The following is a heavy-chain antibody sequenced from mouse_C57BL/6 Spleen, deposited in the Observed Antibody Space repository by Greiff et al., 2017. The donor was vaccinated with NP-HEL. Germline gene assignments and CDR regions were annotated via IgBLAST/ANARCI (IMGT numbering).Heavy chain of an antibody. V-gene: IGHV5-4*01. D-gene: IGHD1-3*01. Sequence: DVQLVESGGGLVKPGGSLKLSCAASGFTFSSYAMSWVRQTPEKRLEWVATISDGGSYTYYPDNVKGRFTISRDNAKNNLYLQMSHLKSEDTAMYYCARDKGLGFAYWGQGTLVTVSA. J-gene: IGHJ3*01. CDR3: ARDKGLGFAY. CDR1: GFTFSSYA. CDR2: ISDGGSYT.